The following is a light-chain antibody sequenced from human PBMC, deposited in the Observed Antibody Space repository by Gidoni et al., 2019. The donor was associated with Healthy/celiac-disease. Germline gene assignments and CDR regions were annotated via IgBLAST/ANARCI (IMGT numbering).Light chain of an antibody. Sequence: SSLLTPQPSVSVAPGKTARITCGGNNIGSKSVHWYQQKPGQAPVLVIYYDSDRPSGIPERFSGSNSGNTATLTISRVEAGDEADYYCQVWDSSSDHVVFGGGTKLTVL. CDR1: NIGSKS. J-gene: IGLJ2*01. V-gene: IGLV3-21*04. CDR2: YDS. CDR3: QVWDSSSDHVV.